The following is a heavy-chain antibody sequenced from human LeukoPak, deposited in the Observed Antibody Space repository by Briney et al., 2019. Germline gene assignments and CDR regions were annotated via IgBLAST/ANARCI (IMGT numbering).Heavy chain of an antibody. CDR1: GFTFGDHY. D-gene: IGHD6-13*01. V-gene: IGHV3-11*01. Sequence: GGSLRLSCAASGFTFGDHYMIWLRQAPGKGLEAISYISHNGETKYYADSVKGRLSISRDNAKSSLYLQMNSLRVEDTAVYYCARGRHGYFDYWGQGTLVTVSS. J-gene: IGHJ4*02. CDR2: ISHNGETK. CDR3: ARGRHGYFDY.